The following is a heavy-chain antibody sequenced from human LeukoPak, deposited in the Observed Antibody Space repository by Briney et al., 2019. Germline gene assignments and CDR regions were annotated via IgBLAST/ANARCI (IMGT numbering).Heavy chain of an antibody. V-gene: IGHV3-30*04. CDR2: ISYDGSNK. Sequence: PGGSLRLSCAASGFTFSSYAMHWVRQAPGKGLEWVAVISYDGSNKYYADSVKGRFTISRDNSKNTLYLQMNSLTAEDTAVYYCATDRSTDYWGQGTLVTVSS. D-gene: IGHD1-14*01. J-gene: IGHJ4*02. CDR3: ATDRSTDY. CDR1: GFTFSSYA.